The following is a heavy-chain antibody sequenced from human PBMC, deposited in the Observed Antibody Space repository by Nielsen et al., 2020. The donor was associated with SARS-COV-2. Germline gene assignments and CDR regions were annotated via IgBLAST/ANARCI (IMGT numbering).Heavy chain of an antibody. CDR1: GGSISSGDYY. D-gene: IGHD1-26*01. CDR2: IYYSGST. V-gene: IGHV4-30-4*01. J-gene: IGHJ2*01. Sequence: SETLSLTCTVSGGSISSGDYYWSWIRQPPGKGLEWIGYIYYSGSTYYNPSLKSRVTISVDTSKNQFSLKLSSVTAADTAVYYCARDSGSYYLHWYFDLWGRGTLVTVSS. CDR3: ARDSGSYYLHWYFDL.